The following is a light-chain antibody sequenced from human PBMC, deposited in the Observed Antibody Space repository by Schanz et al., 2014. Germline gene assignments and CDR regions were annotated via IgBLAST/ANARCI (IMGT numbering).Light chain of an antibody. CDR2: GVF. CDR3: QQYGNSPLT. V-gene: IGKV3-20*01. Sequence: EIVMTQSPATLSVSPGDGATLSCRTSQSVGSNLAWYQQKPGQAPRLLIYGVFNRATGIPDRFSGSGSGTDFTLTISRLEPEDFAVYYCQQYGNSPLTFGQGTRLDIK. J-gene: IGKJ5*01. CDR1: QSVGSN.